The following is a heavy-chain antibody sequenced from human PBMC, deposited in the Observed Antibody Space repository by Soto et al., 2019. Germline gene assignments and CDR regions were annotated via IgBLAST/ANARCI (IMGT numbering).Heavy chain of an antibody. V-gene: IGHV3-21*01. CDR1: GFTFSSYS. CDR2: ISSSSSYI. J-gene: IGHJ4*02. Sequence: GGSLRLSCAASGFTFSSYSMNWVRQAPGKGLEWVSSISSSSSYIYYADSVKGRFTISRDNAKNSLYLQMNSLRAEDTAVYYCAMGKFRIAAAGTLVDYWGQGTLVTVSS. D-gene: IGHD6-13*01. CDR3: AMGKFRIAAAGTLVDY.